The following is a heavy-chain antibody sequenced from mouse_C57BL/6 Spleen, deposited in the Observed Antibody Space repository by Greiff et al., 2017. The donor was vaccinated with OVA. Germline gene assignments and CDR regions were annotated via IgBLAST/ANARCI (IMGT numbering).Heavy chain of an antibody. CDR1: GYTFTSYW. D-gene: IGHD1-1*01. Sequence: VQLQQPGAELVKPGASVKLSCKASGYTFTSYWMQWVKQRPGQGLEWIGEIDPSDSYTNYNQKFKGKATLTVDTSSSTAYMQLSSLTSEDSAVYYCAKEGLTGGGFAYWGQGTLVTVSA. CDR2: IDPSDSYT. J-gene: IGHJ3*01. V-gene: IGHV1-50*01. CDR3: AKEGLTGGGFAY.